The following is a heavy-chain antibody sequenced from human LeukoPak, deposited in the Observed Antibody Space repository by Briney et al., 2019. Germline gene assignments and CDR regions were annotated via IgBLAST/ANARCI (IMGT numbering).Heavy chain of an antibody. CDR1: GYTFTSYD. CDR2: MNPNSGNT. V-gene: IGHV1-8*03. D-gene: IGHD3-10*01. Sequence: GASVKVSCKASGYTFTSYDINWVRQATGQGLEWMGWMNPNSGNTGYAQKFQGRVTITRNTSISTAYMELSSLRSDDTAVYYCARGPLRGVILGYYMDVWGKGTTVTVSS. CDR3: ARGPLRGVILGYYMDV. J-gene: IGHJ6*03.